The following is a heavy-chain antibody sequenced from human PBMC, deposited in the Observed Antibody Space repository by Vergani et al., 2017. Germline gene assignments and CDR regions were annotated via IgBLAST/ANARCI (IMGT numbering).Heavy chain of an antibody. V-gene: IGHV4-39*01. D-gene: IGHD6-19*01. J-gene: IGHJ5*02. CDR2: IYYSGST. CDR3: ARHSTVEWLVKLGWIDP. Sequence: QLQLQESGPGLVKPSATLSLTCSVSGASIRSSNYYWGWIRQPPGKRLELIASIYYSGSTYYNPSLKSRVTISVDTSKNQFSLKLSSVTAADTAVYFCARHSTVEWLVKLGWIDPWGQGILVTVSS. CDR1: GASIRSSNYY.